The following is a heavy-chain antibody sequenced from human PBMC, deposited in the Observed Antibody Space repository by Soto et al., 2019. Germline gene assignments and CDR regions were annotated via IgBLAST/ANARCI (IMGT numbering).Heavy chain of an antibody. CDR3: ARGVTAGVDH. D-gene: IGHD2-21*02. CDR1: GYTFTDLD. J-gene: IGHJ4*02. CDR2: MHPTSGDT. V-gene: IGHV1-8*01. Sequence: GASVKVSCKTSGYTFTDLDINWVRQATGQGLEWMGWMHPTSGDTGYAQNFQGRVTMTRDISISTAYMELNSLGYEDTAFYYCARGVTAGVDHWGQGTLVTVSS.